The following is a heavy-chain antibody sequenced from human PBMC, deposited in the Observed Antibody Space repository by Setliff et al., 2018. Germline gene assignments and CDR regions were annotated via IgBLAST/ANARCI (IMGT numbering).Heavy chain of an antibody. D-gene: IGHD1-26*01. J-gene: IGHJ6*03. CDR2: ISPYNGDT. CDR3: ARSPPNRGVGQGHHMDV. Sequence: ASVKVSCKTSGYTFNTFGISWVRRAPGQGLDWMGWISPYNGDTKSAQKFQGRVTMTIDTSTSTAYVEVRSLTSDDTALYYCARSPPNRGVGQGHHMDVWGKGTSVTVSS. CDR1: GYTFNTFG. V-gene: IGHV1-18*01.